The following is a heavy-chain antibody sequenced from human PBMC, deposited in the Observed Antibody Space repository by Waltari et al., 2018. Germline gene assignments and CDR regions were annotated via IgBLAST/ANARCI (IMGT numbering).Heavy chain of an antibody. J-gene: IGHJ5*02. CDR1: GGTFSSYA. CDR3: ARGGQWLVLGPSLGWFDP. Sequence: QVQLVQSGAEVKKPGSSVKVSCKASGGTFSSYAISWVRQAPGQGLEWMGGIIPIFGTANYAQKFQGRVTITADESTSTAYMELSSLRSEDTAVYYCARGGQWLVLGPSLGWFDPWGQGTLVTVSS. V-gene: IGHV1-69*01. D-gene: IGHD6-19*01. CDR2: IIPIFGTA.